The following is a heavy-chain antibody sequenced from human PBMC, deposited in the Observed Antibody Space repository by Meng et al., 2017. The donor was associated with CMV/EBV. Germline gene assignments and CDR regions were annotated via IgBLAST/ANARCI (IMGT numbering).Heavy chain of an antibody. CDR1: SSSYS. Sequence: SSSYSWGWIRQAPGKGLEGIGSIYYSGSTYYNPSLKSRVTISVDTSKNQFSLKLSSVTAADTAVYYCARWGGDIVVVPAAIGEFDYWGQGTLVTVSS. J-gene: IGHJ4*02. D-gene: IGHD2-2*01. V-gene: IGHV4-39*01. CDR3: ARWGGDIVVVPAAIGEFDY. CDR2: IYYSGST.